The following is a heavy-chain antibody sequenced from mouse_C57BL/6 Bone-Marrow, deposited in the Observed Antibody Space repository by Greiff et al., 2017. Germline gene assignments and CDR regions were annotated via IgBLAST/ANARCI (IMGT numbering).Heavy chain of an antibody. CDR1: GYTFTSYD. Sequence: VQLKESGPELVKPGASVKLSCKASGYTFTSYDINWVKQRPGQGLEWIGWIYPRDGSTKYNEKFKGKATLTVDTSSSTAYMELHSLTSEDSAVYFCARLECDGSSGDWYFDVWGTGTTVTVSS. D-gene: IGHD1-1*01. V-gene: IGHV1-85*01. CDR3: ARLECDGSSGDWYFDV. J-gene: IGHJ1*03. CDR2: IYPRDGST.